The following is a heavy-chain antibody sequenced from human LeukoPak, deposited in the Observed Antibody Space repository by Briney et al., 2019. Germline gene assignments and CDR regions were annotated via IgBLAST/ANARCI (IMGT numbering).Heavy chain of an antibody. CDR1: GFTFSSYG. D-gene: IGHD6-19*01. J-gene: IGHJ4*02. Sequence: GGSLRLSCAASGFTFSSYGMHWVRQAPGKGLEWVAVISNDGSNKYYADSVKGRFTISRDNSKNTLYLQMNSLRAEDTAVYYCAKGDSSGWYLFDYWGQGTLVTVSS. CDR3: AKGDSSGWYLFDY. V-gene: IGHV3-30*18. CDR2: ISNDGSNK.